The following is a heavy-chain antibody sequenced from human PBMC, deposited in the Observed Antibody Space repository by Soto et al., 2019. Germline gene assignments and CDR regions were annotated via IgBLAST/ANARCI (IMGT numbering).Heavy chain of an antibody. CDR3: TTDSYITMIVVRFDY. CDR2: IKSKTDGGTT. V-gene: IGHV3-15*05. J-gene: IGHJ4*01. Sequence: GGSLILSCAASGFTFSNSLINWVRQAPGKGLEWVGRIKSKTDGGTTDFAAPVRGRFAISRDDSKNMVYMQMNSLKTEDTAVYYCTTDSYITMIVVRFDYSGHGTLVTVS. CDR1: GFTFSNSL. D-gene: IGHD3-22*01.